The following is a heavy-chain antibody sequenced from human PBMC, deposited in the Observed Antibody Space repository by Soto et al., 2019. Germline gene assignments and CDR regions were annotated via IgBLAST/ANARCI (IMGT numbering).Heavy chain of an antibody. Sequence: QVQLQESGPGLVKPSGTLSLTCAVSSGSISSSNWWSWVRQPPGKGLEWIGEIYHSGSTNYNPSLKSRVTISVDKSKDQLSLKLSSVTAADTAVYCCARARYCSSTSCYTEGVKFDPWGQGTLVTVAS. D-gene: IGHD2-2*02. J-gene: IGHJ5*02. CDR1: SGSISSSNW. CDR3: ARARYCSSTSCYTEGVKFDP. V-gene: IGHV4-4*01. CDR2: IYHSGST.